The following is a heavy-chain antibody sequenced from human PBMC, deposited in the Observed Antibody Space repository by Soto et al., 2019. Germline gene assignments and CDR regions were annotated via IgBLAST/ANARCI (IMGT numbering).Heavy chain of an antibody. Sequence: GGSLRLSCAASGFTFSSYAMHWVRQAPGKGLEWVAVISYDGSNKHYADSVKGRFTISRDNSKNTLYLQMNSLRAEDTAVYYCARGFNYDSSGYYYDDYWGQGTLVTVSS. V-gene: IGHV3-30-3*01. CDR2: ISYDGSNK. CDR1: GFTFSSYA. J-gene: IGHJ4*02. CDR3: ARGFNYDSSGYYYDDY. D-gene: IGHD3-22*01.